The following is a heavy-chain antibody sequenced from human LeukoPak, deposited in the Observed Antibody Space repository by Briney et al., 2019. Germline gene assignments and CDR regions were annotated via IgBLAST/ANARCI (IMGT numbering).Heavy chain of an antibody. V-gene: IGHV3-53*01. D-gene: IGHD4-17*01. Sequence: GGSLRLSCAASIFTFRDRFMSWIRQPPGKGLEWVSVIYSSGSTYYADSVKGRFTISRDNSKNTLYLQMNSLRAEDTAVYYCARDLYGVSHDYWGQGTLVTVSS. CDR3: ARDLYGVSHDY. CDR2: IYSSGST. J-gene: IGHJ4*02. CDR1: IFTFRDRF.